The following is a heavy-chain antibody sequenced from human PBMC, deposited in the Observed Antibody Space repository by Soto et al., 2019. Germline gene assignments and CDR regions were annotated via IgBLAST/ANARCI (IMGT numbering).Heavy chain of an antibody. V-gene: IGHV1-2*02. CDR2: INPNSGDT. Sequence: ASVKVSCKASGYTFTAYSMHWVRQAPGQGLEWLGWINPNSGDTIYAQKFQDRVTMTCDTSVSTAYLELSSLSSDDTALYYCAREASAVVSLDYWGQGTLVTVSS. CDR3: AREASAVVSLDY. CDR1: GYTFTAYS. D-gene: IGHD2-15*01. J-gene: IGHJ4*02.